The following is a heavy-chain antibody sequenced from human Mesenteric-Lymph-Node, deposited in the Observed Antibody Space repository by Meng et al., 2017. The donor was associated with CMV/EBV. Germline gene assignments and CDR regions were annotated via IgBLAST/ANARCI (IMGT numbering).Heavy chain of an antibody. J-gene: IGHJ5*02. V-gene: IGHV4-30-4*01. CDR1: GGSIRSDDYY. D-gene: IGHD2-2*01. Sequence: SGGSIRSDDYYWRWIRQPPGKGLEWIGYIFYSGSTYYNPSLKSRVTISVDTSKNQFSLKLSSVTAADTAVYYCARAIVVPAAIAWFDPWGQGTLVTVSS. CDR2: IFYSGST. CDR3: ARAIVVPAAIAWFDP.